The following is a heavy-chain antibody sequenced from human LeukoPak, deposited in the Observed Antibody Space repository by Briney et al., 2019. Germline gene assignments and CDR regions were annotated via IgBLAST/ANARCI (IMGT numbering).Heavy chain of an antibody. D-gene: IGHD2/OR15-2a*01. CDR3: AKDTQTLSLHPTHFDP. V-gene: IGHV3-9*01. CDR2: ISWNSGRI. Sequence: PGGSLRLSCAASGITFDDHAMYWVRQGPGKGLEWVSGISWNSGRIGYAASVKGRLTISRDNAKNSLYLQMDSLRAEDTAFDFCAKDTQTLSLHPTHFDPWGQGTLVTVSS. J-gene: IGHJ5*02. CDR1: GITFDDHA.